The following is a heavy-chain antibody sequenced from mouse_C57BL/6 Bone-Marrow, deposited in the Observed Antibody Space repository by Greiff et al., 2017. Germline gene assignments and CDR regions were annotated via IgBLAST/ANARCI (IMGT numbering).Heavy chain of an antibody. J-gene: IGHJ3*01. Sequence: EVKLMESGGGLVQPKGSLKLSCAASGFSFNTYAMNWVRQAPGKGLEWVARIRSKSNNYATYYADSVKDRFTISRDDSESMLYLQMNNLKTEDTAMYCCVTSYDYDSWFAYWGQGTLVTVSA. CDR2: IRSKSNNYAT. D-gene: IGHD2-4*01. CDR3: VTSYDYDSWFAY. CDR1: GFSFNTYA. V-gene: IGHV10-1*01.